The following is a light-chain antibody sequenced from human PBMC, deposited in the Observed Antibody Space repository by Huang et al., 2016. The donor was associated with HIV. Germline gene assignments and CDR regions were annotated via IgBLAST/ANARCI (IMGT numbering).Light chain of an antibody. CDR1: QSISSY. V-gene: IGKV1-39*01. CDR3: QQSYSTLRYT. J-gene: IGKJ2*01. Sequence: DIQMTQSPSSLSASVGDRVTITCRASQSISSYLNWYQQKPGKAPKLLIYAASSLQSGGPSRFSGGGSGTDFTLTISSLQPEDFATYYCQQSYSTLRYTFGQGTKLEIK. CDR2: AAS.